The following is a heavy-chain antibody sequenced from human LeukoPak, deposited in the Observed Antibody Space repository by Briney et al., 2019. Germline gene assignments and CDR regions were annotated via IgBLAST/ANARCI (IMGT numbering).Heavy chain of an antibody. CDR3: AKASAMIVVVSKHFDY. J-gene: IGHJ4*02. CDR2: ISGSGGST. D-gene: IGHD3-22*01. Sequence: GGSLRLSCAASGFTFYDCGMSWVRQAPGKGLEWVSAISGSGGSTYYADSVKGRFTISRDNSKNTLYLQMNSLRAEDTAVYYCAKASAMIVVVSKHFDYWGQGTLVTVSS. V-gene: IGHV3-23*01. CDR1: GFTFYDCG.